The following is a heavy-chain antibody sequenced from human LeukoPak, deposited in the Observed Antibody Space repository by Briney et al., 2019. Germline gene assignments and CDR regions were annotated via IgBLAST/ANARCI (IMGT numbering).Heavy chain of an antibody. CDR2: IYYSGTT. J-gene: IGHJ4*02. CDR3: ARKIAAAGHFDY. V-gene: IGHV4-28*06. D-gene: IGHD6-13*01. Sequence: SETLSLTCAVSGYSISSSNWWGWIRQPPGKGLEWIGYIYYSGTTNYNPSLKSRVTMSVDTSENQFSLKLSSVTALDTAVYYCARKIAAAGHFDYWGQGTLVTVSS. CDR1: GYSISSSNW.